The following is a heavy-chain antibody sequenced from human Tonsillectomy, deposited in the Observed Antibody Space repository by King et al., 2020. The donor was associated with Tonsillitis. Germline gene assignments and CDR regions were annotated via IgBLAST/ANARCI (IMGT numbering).Heavy chain of an antibody. CDR1: GFTFSNCA. D-gene: IGHD3-22*01. J-gene: IGHJ4*02. CDR2: ISGSGGST. CDR3: AKLESPSGYLFYFDY. Sequence: VQLVESGGGLVQPGGSLRLSCAASGFTFSNCAMSWVRQAPGKGLEWVSVISGSGGSTYYADSVKGRFTISRDNSKNTLYLQMNSLRAEDTAVYYCAKLESPSGYLFYFDYWGQGTLVTVSS. V-gene: IGHV3-23*04.